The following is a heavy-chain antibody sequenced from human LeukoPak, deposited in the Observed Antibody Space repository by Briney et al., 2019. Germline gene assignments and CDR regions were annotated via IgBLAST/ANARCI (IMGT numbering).Heavy chain of an antibody. V-gene: IGHV4-34*01. J-gene: IGHJ6*03. CDR2: INHSGST. CDR1: GGSFSGYY. CDR3: ARRVGRYFGERAYYYNYMDV. D-gene: IGHD3-10*01. Sequence: SETLSLTCAVYGGSFSGYYWSWIRQPPGKGLEWIGEINHSGSTNYNPSLKSRVTISVDTSKNQFSLKLSSVTAADTAVYYRARRVGRYFGERAYYYNYMDVWGSGATVTISS.